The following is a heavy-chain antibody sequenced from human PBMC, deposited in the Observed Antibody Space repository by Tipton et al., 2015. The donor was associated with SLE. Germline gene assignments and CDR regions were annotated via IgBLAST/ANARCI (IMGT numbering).Heavy chain of an antibody. CDR2: IYYSGST. Sequence: TLSLTCTVPGGSISSYYWSWIRQPPGKGLEWIGYIYYSGSTNYNPSLKSRVTISLDTSKNQFSLKLSSVTAADTAVYYCATATVNTNWIDPWGQGTLVTVSS. CDR1: GGSISSYY. CDR3: ATATVNTNWIDP. D-gene: IGHD4-17*01. J-gene: IGHJ5*02. V-gene: IGHV4-59*01.